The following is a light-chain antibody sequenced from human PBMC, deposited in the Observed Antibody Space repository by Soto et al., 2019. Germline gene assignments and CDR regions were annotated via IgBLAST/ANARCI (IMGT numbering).Light chain of an antibody. CDR2: AAS. CDR1: QGISYF. CDR3: QKYRSAPSLT. V-gene: IGKV1-27*01. Sequence: DIEMTQSPSSLSASVGDRVTITCRASQGISYFLAWYQHKPGKVPKLLIYAASTLQSGVPSRFSGSGSGTDFTLTISSLQPEDVATYYCQKYRSAPSLTFGGGTKVEIK. J-gene: IGKJ4*01.